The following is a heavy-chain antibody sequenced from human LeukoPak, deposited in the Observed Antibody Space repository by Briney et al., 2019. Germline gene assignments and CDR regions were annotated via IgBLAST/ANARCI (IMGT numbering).Heavy chain of an antibody. J-gene: IGHJ4*02. V-gene: IGHV1-69*13. Sequence: GASVKVSCKASGGTFSSYAISWVRQAPGQGLEWMGGIIPIFGTANYAQKFQGRVTITADESTSTAYMELSSLRSEDTAVYYCANPRRDGYREYYFDYWGQGTLVTVSS. CDR3: ANPRRDGYREYYFDY. CDR2: IIPIFGTA. D-gene: IGHD5-24*01. CDR1: GGTFSSYA.